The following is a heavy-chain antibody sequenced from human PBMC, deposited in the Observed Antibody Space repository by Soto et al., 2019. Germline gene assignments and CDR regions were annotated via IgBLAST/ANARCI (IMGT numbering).Heavy chain of an antibody. CDR2: IYHGGSS. J-gene: IGHJ5*02. CDR1: GYSISSGYY. D-gene: IGHD3-22*01. V-gene: IGHV4-38-2*01. Sequence: VQLQESGPGLVKASETLSLTCAVSGYSISSGYYWGWLRQPPGKGLESIGSIYHGGSSYYNPSLTTPLTLSIDMTNNLVSLLLNSVTAADTALYYCARVGPWLPYYYHSSPYTFKNWFAPWGQGTVVSGSA. CDR3: ARVGPWLPYYYHSSPYTFKNWFAP.